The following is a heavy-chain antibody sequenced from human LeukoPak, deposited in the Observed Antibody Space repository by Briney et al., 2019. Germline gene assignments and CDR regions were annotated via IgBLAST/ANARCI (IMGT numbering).Heavy chain of an antibody. CDR3: ARIGGVFHH. D-gene: IGHD3-10*01. V-gene: IGHV4-61*03. J-gene: IGHJ1*01. Sequence: SETLSLTCAVSGASVSSDGFWWNWVRQPPGKGLEWIGQIGYSGATNYKPSLKSRLTISTDASNNHFSLRLTSVTPADTAVYYCARIGGVFHHWGQGTLVTVSS. CDR2: IGYSGAT. CDR1: GASVSSDGFW.